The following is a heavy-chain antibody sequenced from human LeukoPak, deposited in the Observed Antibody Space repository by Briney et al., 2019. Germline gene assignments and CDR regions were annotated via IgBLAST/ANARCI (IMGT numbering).Heavy chain of an antibody. CDR1: GYTFTSSG. CDR2: ISAYNGNT. V-gene: IGHV1-18*01. Sequence: ASVKVSCKASGYTFTSSGISWVRQAPGQGLEWMGWISAYNGNTNYAQKVQGRVTMTTDTSTSTAYMELRSLRSDDTAVYYGARQQTYYYYGMDVWGQGTTVTVSS. CDR3: ARQQTYYYYGMDV. J-gene: IGHJ6*02.